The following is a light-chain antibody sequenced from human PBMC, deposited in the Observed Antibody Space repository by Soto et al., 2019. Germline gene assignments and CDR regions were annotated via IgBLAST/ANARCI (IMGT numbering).Light chain of an antibody. CDR2: EVN. Sequence: QSALTQPPSASGSPGQSVTISCTGTSSDVGGYKYVSLYQQKSGKAPKLIIYEVNERPSGVPDRFSGSKSENTASLTVSGLQGEYEGDDSWRADAGLNNVLFRRGTNLSV. J-gene: IGLJ2*01. V-gene: IGLV2-8*01. CDR3: RADAGLNNVL. CDR1: SSDVGGYKY.